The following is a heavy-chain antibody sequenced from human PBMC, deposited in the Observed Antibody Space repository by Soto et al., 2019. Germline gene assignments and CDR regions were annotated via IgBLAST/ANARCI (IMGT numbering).Heavy chain of an antibody. V-gene: IGHV4-28*03. J-gene: IGHJ4*02. CDR1: GYSISSSNW. Sequence: SETLSLTCAVSGYSISSSNWWGWIRQPPGKGLEWIGYIYHSGSTYYNPSLKSRVTISVDRSKNQFSLKLSSVTAADTAVYYCARALITKVDYWGQGTLVTVSS. CDR2: IYHSGST. CDR3: ARALITKVDY. D-gene: IGHD3-10*01.